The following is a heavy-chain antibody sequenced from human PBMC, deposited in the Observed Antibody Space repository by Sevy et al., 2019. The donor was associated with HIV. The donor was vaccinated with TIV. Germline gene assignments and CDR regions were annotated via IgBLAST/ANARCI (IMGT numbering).Heavy chain of an antibody. CDR3: ARGLVTMVRGVIIKGPQPLYYFDY. V-gene: IGHV1-46*01. D-gene: IGHD3-10*01. CDR1: GYTFTSYY. J-gene: IGHJ4*02. Sequence: ASVKVSCKASGYTFTSYYMHWVRQAPGQGLEWMGIINPSGGSTSYAQKIQGRVTMTRDTSTSTVYMELSSLRSEDTAVYYCARGLVTMVRGVIIKGPQPLYYFDYWGQGTLVTVSS. CDR2: INPSGGST.